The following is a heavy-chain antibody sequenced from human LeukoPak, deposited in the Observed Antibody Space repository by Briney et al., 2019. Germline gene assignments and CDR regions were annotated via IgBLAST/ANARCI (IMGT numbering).Heavy chain of an antibody. Sequence: ASVKVSCKSSGYTFTSYGISWVRQAPGQGLEWMGWISAYNGNTNYAQKLQGRVTMTTDTSTSTACMELRSLRSDDTAVYYCARVPAAGESDYWGQGTLVTVSS. CDR3: ARVPAAGESDY. J-gene: IGHJ4*02. D-gene: IGHD6-13*01. CDR2: ISAYNGNT. CDR1: GYTFTSYG. V-gene: IGHV1-18*01.